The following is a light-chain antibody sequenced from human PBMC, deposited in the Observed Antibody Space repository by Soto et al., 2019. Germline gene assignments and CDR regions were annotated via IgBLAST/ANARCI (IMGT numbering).Light chain of an antibody. Sequence: DNGFSQSPHNLSLSPGERATLSCWSSQSFSLNYLAWYHQRPGQPPRLLIYGASSRATGIPDRFSGSGSGTDFTLTINGLEPEDFGVYYCQQYISSPRTFGQGTKVDI. J-gene: IGKJ1*01. V-gene: IGKV3-20*01. CDR3: QQYISSPRT. CDR2: GAS. CDR1: QSFSLNY.